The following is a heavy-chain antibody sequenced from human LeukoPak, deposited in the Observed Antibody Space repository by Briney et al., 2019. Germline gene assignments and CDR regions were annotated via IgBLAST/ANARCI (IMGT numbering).Heavy chain of an antibody. CDR2: FDPEDGET. D-gene: IGHD5-18*01. V-gene: IGHV1-24*01. CDR3: ATRPIRGYSYGRHFDY. Sequence: ASVKVSCKVSGYTLTELSMHWVRQAPGKGLEWMGGFDPEDGETIYAQKFQGRVTMTEDTSTDTAYMELSSLRSEDTAVYYCATRPIRGYSYGRHFDYWGQGTLVTVSS. CDR1: GYTLTELS. J-gene: IGHJ4*02.